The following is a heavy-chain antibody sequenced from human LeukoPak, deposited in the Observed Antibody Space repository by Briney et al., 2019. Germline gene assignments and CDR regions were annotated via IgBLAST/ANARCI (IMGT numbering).Heavy chain of an antibody. D-gene: IGHD3-9*01. CDR1: GFTFSSYA. CDR3: ARALGGNVLRYFDWLLYQFAGGDAFDI. J-gene: IGHJ3*02. Sequence: GGSLRLSCAASGFTFSSYAMHWVRQAPGKGLEWVAVISYDGSNKYYADSVKGRFTISRDNSKNTLYLQMNSLRAEDTAVYYCARALGGNVLRYFDWLLYQFAGGDAFDIWGQGTMVTVTS. V-gene: IGHV3-30*04. CDR2: ISYDGSNK.